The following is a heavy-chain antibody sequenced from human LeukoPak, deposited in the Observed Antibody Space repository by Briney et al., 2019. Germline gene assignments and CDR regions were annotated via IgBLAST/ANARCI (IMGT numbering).Heavy chain of an antibody. CDR2: IIPIFGTA. CDR1: GGTFSSYA. CDR3: ARSLSYDILTGLDY. D-gene: IGHD3-9*01. Sequence: SVKVSCKASGGTFSSYAISWVRQAPGQGLEWMGGIIPIFGTANYAQKFQGRVTITADKSTSTAYMELSSLRSEDTAVYYCARSLSYDILTGLDYWGQGTLVTVSS. V-gene: IGHV1-69*06. J-gene: IGHJ4*02.